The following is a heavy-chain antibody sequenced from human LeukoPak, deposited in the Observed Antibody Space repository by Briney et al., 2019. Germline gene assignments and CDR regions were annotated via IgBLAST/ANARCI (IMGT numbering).Heavy chain of an antibody. CDR3: AHTGVPMTTIDC. CDR1: GFTFSIYA. CDR2: ISGSGGST. J-gene: IGHJ4*02. D-gene: IGHD4-17*01. V-gene: IGHV3-23*01. Sequence: PGGSLRLSSAASGFTFSIYAMSWVRQAPGKGLEWVSAISGSGGSTYYAESVKGRFTISRDNSKNTLYLQMNSLRAEDTAVYYCAHTGVPMTTIDCWGQGTLVTVSP.